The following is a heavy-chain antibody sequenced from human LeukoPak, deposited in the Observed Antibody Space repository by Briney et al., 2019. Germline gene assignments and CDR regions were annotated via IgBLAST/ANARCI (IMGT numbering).Heavy chain of an antibody. CDR2: ISGSGSTT. V-gene: IGHV3-23*01. CDR3: ARDSGYSVYMDV. Sequence: GGSLRLSCAASGFTFNSYAMSWVRQAPGKGLEWVSSISGSGSTTFYADSVKGRFTISRDNAKNSPYLQMNSLRAEDTAVYYCARDSGYSVYMDVWGKGTTVTVSS. CDR1: GFTFNSYA. D-gene: IGHD3-22*01. J-gene: IGHJ6*03.